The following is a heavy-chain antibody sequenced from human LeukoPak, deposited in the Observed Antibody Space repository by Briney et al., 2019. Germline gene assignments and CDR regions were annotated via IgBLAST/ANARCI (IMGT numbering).Heavy chain of an antibody. J-gene: IGHJ4*02. CDR2: ISSSGSFI. D-gene: IGHD3-22*01. CDR1: GFTFSDYY. V-gene: IGHV3-11*01. Sequence: GGSLRLSCAASGFTFSDYYMSWIRQAPGKGLEWVSYISSSGSFIYYADSAKGRFTISRDNAKNSLYLQMNSLRAEDTAVYYCAREPYYYDSSGYISDYWGQGTLVTVSS. CDR3: AREPYYYDSSGYISDY.